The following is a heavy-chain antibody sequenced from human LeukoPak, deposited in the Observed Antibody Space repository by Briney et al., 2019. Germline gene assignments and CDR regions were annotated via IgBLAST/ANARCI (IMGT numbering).Heavy chain of an antibody. J-gene: IGHJ4*02. V-gene: IGHV3-48*03. CDR3: ARGWSGGYYDSSGYYYY. CDR2: ISSSGGTI. Sequence: PGGSLRLSCEASGFTFSSYEMNWVRQAPGKGLEWVSYISSSGGTIYYADSVKGRFTISRDNAKNSQYLQMNSLRAEDTAVYYCARGWSGGYYDSSGYYYYWGQGTLVTVSS. CDR1: GFTFSSYE. D-gene: IGHD3-22*01.